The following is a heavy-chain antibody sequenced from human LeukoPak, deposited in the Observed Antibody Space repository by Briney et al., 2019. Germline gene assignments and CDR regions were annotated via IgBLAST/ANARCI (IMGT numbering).Heavy chain of an antibody. V-gene: IGHV1-69*06. CDR2: VIPIFGTA. J-gene: IGHJ4*02. CDR1: GGTFSSYA. CDR3: AGTYSSGWYLGYYFDY. Sequence: SVKVSCKAFGGTFSSYAISCVRQAPGQGLEWMGGVIPIFGTANYAQKFQGRVTITADKSTSTAYMELSSLRSEDTAVYYCAGTYSSGWYLGYYFDYWGQGTLVTVSS. D-gene: IGHD6-19*01.